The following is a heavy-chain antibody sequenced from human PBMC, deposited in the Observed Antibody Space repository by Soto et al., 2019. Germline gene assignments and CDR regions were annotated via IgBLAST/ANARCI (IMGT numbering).Heavy chain of an antibody. CDR3: AIDRIAAADYVLDD. CDR1: GVSISSDNW. D-gene: IGHD6-13*01. Sequence: QVHLQESGPGLVKPSGTLSLTCTVSGVSISSDNWWTWVRQSPGKGLEWIGDIYHRGSTNYNPSLKSRVAISVDKSKNQFSLNLSSVTAADTAVYYCAIDRIAAADYVLDDWGQGTLVTVSS. CDR2: IYHRGST. J-gene: IGHJ4*02. V-gene: IGHV4-4*02.